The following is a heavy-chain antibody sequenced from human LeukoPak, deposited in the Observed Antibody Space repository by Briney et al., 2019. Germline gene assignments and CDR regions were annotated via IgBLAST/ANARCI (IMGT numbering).Heavy chain of an antibody. V-gene: IGHV3-48*03. CDR1: GFTFSSYE. Sequence: QPGGSLRLSCAASGFTFSSYEMNWVRQAPGKGLEWVSYISSSGSTIYYADSVKGRFTISRDNAKNSLYLQMNSLRAEDTAVYYCARSRRDHSGWRIHFDYWGQGTLVTVSS. CDR3: ARSRRDHSGWRIHFDY. D-gene: IGHD6-19*01. CDR2: ISSSGSTI. J-gene: IGHJ4*02.